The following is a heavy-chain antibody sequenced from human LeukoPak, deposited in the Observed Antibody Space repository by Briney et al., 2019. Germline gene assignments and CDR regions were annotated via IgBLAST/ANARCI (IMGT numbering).Heavy chain of an antibody. Sequence: SETLSLTCSVSGGSITSRFYYWGWIRQSPGKGLEWIGSLYYSGTTYHNPSLQSRVTISVDTSKNQFSLKLSSVTAADTAVYYCARIGIDYPSSIDYWGQGTLVTVSS. D-gene: IGHD2/OR15-2a*01. CDR2: LYYSGTT. CDR1: GGSITSRFYY. CDR3: ARIGIDYPSSIDY. J-gene: IGHJ4*02. V-gene: IGHV4-39*01.